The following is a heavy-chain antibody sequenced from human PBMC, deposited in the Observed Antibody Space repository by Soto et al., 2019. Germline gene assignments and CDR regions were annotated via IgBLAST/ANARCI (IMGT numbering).Heavy chain of an antibody. CDR2: IDPSDSYT. D-gene: IGHD3-22*01. Sequence: GESLKISCKGSGYSFTSYCISWVRQMPGKGLEWMGRIDPSDSYTNYSPSFQGHVTISADKSISTAYLQWSSLKASDTAMYYCARNYYDSITFDIWGQGTMVTVSS. CDR1: GYSFTSYC. CDR3: ARNYYDSITFDI. V-gene: IGHV5-10-1*01. J-gene: IGHJ3*02.